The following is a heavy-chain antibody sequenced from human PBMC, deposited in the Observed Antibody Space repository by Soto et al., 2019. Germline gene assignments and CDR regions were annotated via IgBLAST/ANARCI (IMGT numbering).Heavy chain of an antibody. Sequence: PGGSLRLSCAASGFTFCIYAMSWVRQAPGKGLEWVSAISGSGGSTYYADSVKGRFTISRDNSKNTLYLQMNSLRAEDTAVYYCAKGDCSSTSCDAFGGYYFDYWGQGTLVTVSS. D-gene: IGHD2-2*01. J-gene: IGHJ4*02. CDR3: AKGDCSSTSCDAFGGYYFDY. V-gene: IGHV3-23*01. CDR1: GFTFCIYA. CDR2: ISGSGGST.